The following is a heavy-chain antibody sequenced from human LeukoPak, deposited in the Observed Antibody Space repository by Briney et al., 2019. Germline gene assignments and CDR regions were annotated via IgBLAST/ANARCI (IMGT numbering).Heavy chain of an antibody. CDR3: ARQIQVSVTIFGVVTFFDY. J-gene: IGHJ4*02. V-gene: IGHV4-39*07. Sequence: SETLSLTCTVSGGSISSSSYYWGWIRQPPGKGLEWIGSIYYSGSTYYNPSLKSRVTISVDTSKNQFSLKLSSVTAADTAVYYCARQIQVSVTIFGVVTFFDYWGQGTLVTVSS. D-gene: IGHD3-3*01. CDR1: GGSISSSSYY. CDR2: IYYSGST.